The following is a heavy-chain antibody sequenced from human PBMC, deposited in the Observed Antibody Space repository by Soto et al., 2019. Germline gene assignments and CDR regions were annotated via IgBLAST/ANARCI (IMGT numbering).Heavy chain of an antibody. J-gene: IGHJ6*02. Sequence: EVQLVESGGGLVKPGGSLRLSCAASGFTFSSYSINWVRQAPGKGLEWVSSITTSSSYIYYADSVKSRFTISRDNAKNSLYLQMNSLRAEDTAVYYCARLSGENYYYCGMDVWGQGTTVTVSS. CDR2: ITTSSSYI. CDR1: GFTFSSYS. V-gene: IGHV3-21*01. D-gene: IGHD3-10*01. CDR3: ARLSGENYYYCGMDV.